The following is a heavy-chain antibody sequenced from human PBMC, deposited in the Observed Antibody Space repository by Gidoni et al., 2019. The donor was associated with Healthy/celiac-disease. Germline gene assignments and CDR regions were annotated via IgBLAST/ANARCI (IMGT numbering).Heavy chain of an antibody. CDR2: IYYSGST. CDR3: AREAPRELGVVAPAGRGWFDP. CDR1: GGSISSGDYY. J-gene: IGHJ5*02. Sequence: QVQLQESGPGLVTPSQTLSLTCPVSGGSISSGDYYWSWIRQPPGKGLEWIGYIYYSGSTYYNPSLKSRVTLSVDTSKNQYSLKLSSVTAADTAVYYCAREAPRELGVVAPAGRGWFDPWGQGTLVTVSS. D-gene: IGHD2-2*01. V-gene: IGHV4-30-4*01.